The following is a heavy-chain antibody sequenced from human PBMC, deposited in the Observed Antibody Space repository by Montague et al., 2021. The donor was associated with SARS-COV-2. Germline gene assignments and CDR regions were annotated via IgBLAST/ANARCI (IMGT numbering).Heavy chain of an antibody. D-gene: IGHD3-10*01. CDR1: GGSISSSSYY. CDR3: ASMVRAQVYYFDY. CDR2: IFYSGST. V-gene: IGHV4-39*01. Sequence: SETLSLTCTVSGGSISSSSYYWGRIRQPPGKGLEWIGSIFYSGSTDYNPSLKSRVTISADTSKNQFSLKLSSVTAADTAVYYCASMVRAQVYYFDYWGQGTLVTVSS. J-gene: IGHJ4*02.